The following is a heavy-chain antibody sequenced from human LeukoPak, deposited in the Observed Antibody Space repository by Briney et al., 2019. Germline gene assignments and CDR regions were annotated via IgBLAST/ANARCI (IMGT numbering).Heavy chain of an antibody. CDR1: GFSFSTYT. D-gene: IGHD3-3*01. Sequence: GGSLRLSCAASGFSFSTYTMNWVRQAPGKGLEWVSSISATSSYKYYADSVKGRFTISRDNSKNTLYLQMNSLRAEDTAVYYCARPLTIFGVAPFRDAFDIWGQGTMVTVSS. CDR3: ARPLTIFGVAPFRDAFDI. J-gene: IGHJ3*02. CDR2: ISATSSYK. V-gene: IGHV3-21*01.